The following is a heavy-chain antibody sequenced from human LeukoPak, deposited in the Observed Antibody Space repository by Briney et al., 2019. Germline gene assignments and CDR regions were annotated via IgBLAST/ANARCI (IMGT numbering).Heavy chain of an antibody. V-gene: IGHV1-69*13. CDR1: GGTFSSYA. D-gene: IGHD5-12*01. CDR2: IVPIFGSA. J-gene: IGHJ5*02. Sequence: GASVKVSCKASGGTFSSYAISWVRQAPGQGLEWMGGIVPIFGSANYAQKFQGRVTITADESTTTAYMELTGLRSEDTAVYYCVKDEGVANRWFDPWGQGTLVTVSS. CDR3: VKDEGVANRWFDP.